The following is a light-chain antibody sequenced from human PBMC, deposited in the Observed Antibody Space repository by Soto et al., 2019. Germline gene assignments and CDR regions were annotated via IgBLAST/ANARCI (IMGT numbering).Light chain of an antibody. CDR2: GNS. CDR3: PSYDSSLRGSEWV. V-gene: IGLV1-40*01. J-gene: IGLJ3*02. CDR1: SSNIGAGYD. Sequence: QSVLTQPPSVSGAPGQRVTISCTGSSSNIGAGYDVHWYQQLPGTAPKLLIYGNSNRPSGVPDRFSGSKSGTSASLAITGLQAEDEADEYCPSYDSSLRGSEWVFGGGTKLTVL.